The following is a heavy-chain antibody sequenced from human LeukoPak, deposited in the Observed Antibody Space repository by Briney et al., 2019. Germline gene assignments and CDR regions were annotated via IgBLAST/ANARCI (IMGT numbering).Heavy chain of an antibody. Sequence: PGGSLRPSCAAPGFTLSTYGMSWVRQAPGKGRGWVAKIKQDGSEKYYVDSVKGRFTISRDNAKNSLYLQMNSLRAEDTAVYCCARGEFTWIQGSYGMNVWGQGTTVTVSS. J-gene: IGHJ6*02. CDR3: ARGEFTWIQGSYGMNV. CDR1: GFTLSTYG. CDR2: IKQDGSEK. D-gene: IGHD5-18*01. V-gene: IGHV3-7*01.